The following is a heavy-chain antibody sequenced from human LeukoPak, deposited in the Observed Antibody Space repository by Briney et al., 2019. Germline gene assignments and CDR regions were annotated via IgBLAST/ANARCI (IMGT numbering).Heavy chain of an antibody. CDR2: IKQDGSEK. CDR3: ARNQWLRFDAFDI. D-gene: IGHD3-16*01. J-gene: IGHJ3*02. Sequence: GGSLRLSCAASGFTFNNYWMSWVRQAPRKGLEWVANIKQDGSEKDYVDSVKGRFTISRDNAKKPLFLQMNSLRAEDTAVYYCARNQWLRFDAFDIWGQGTMVTVSS. V-gene: IGHV3-7*01. CDR1: GFTFNNYW.